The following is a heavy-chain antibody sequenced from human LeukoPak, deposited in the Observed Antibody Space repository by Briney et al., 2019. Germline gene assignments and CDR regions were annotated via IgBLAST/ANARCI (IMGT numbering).Heavy chain of an antibody. V-gene: IGHV4-39*07. CDR1: GGSISSSSYY. D-gene: IGHD2-15*01. Sequence: SETLSLTCTVSGGSISSSSYYWGWIRQPPGKGLEWIGSIYHSGSTYYNPSLKSRVTISVDTSKNQFSLKLSSVTAADTAVYYCARGGRRVFAGYCSGGSCYSDIDYWGQGTLVTVSS. CDR3: ARGGRRVFAGYCSGGSCYSDIDY. J-gene: IGHJ4*02. CDR2: IYHSGST.